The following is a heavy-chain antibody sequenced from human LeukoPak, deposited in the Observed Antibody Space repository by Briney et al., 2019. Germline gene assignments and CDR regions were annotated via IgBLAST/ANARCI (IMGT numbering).Heavy chain of an antibody. J-gene: IGHJ4*02. CDR1: GGSTTSDIFY. Sequence: PSETRSLTSTLAGGSTTSDIFYCNWIRQHPGKGLEWIGSIHNSRGTSYNPSLESRLTISVDTSENQFFLKMSYVTAADTAMYYCGKVGGNSNSWGQGTLVSVSS. V-gene: IGHV4-31*03. D-gene: IGHD4-23*01. CDR3: GKVGGNSNS. CDR2: IHNSRGT.